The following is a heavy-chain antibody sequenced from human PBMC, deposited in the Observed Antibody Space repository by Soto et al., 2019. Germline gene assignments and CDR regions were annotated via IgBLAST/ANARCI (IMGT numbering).Heavy chain of an antibody. CDR1: GGSISSYY. D-gene: IGHD2-2*01. V-gene: IGHV4-59*08. CDR3: ARHHPYQLPSQSYSYHYMDV. Sequence: SETLSLTCTVSGGSISSYYWSWIRQPPGKGLEWIGYIHYSGSTSYNPSLKSRLTISVDTSKNQFSLTLSSVTAADTAVYYCARHHPYQLPSQSYSYHYMDVWGKGTAVTVSS. J-gene: IGHJ6*03. CDR2: IHYSGST.